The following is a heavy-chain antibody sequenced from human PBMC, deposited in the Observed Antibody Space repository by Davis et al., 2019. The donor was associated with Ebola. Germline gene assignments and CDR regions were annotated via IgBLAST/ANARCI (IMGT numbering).Heavy chain of an antibody. J-gene: IGHJ6*02. D-gene: IGHD4-17*01. CDR3: ARVYGDYYYYGMDV. Sequence: GGSLRLSCAASGFTFSSYEMNWVRQAPGKGLEWVSYISSSGSTIYYADSVKGRFTISRDNAKNSLYLQMNSLRAEDTAVYYCARVYGDYYYYGMDVWGQGTTVTVSS. CDR2: ISSSGSTI. CDR1: GFTFSSYE. V-gene: IGHV3-48*03.